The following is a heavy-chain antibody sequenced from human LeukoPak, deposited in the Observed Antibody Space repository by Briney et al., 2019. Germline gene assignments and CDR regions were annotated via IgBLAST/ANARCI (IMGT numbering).Heavy chain of an antibody. J-gene: IGHJ6*04. D-gene: IGHD3-9*01. Sequence: SETLSLTCAVSGGFISSNNWWNWVRPPPGKGLEWVGEIYHSGSTNYNPSLESRVTISVDKSKNQFSLKLSSVTAADTAVYYCARKGPYYNSLTGYYKNGLDVWGKGTTVFVSS. V-gene: IGHV4-4*02. CDR3: ARKGPYYNSLTGYYKNGLDV. CDR2: IYHSGST. CDR1: GGFISSNNW.